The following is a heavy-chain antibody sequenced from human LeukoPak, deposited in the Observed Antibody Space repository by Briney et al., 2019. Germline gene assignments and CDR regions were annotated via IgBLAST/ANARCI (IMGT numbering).Heavy chain of an antibody. CDR1: GFTFSSYA. J-gene: IGHJ3*02. CDR2: ISGSGGST. CDR3: XXXXXXXXIPGAFDI. V-gene: IGHV3-23*01. Sequence: PGGSLRLSCAASGFTFSSYAMSWVRQAPGKGLEWVSAISGSGGSTYYADSVKGRFTISRDNSKNTLYLQMNSLRAEDTAVYYCXXXXXXXXIPGAFDIWGQGTMVTVSS.